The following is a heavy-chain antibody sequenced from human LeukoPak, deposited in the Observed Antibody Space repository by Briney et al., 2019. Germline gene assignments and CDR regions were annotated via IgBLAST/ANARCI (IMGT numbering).Heavy chain of an antibody. Sequence: ASVKVSCKASGYTFTGYNIHSVRQAPGQGLEWMGWINPNSGGTNYAQKFQGRVTMTTDTSTSTAYMELRSLRSDDTAVYYCARTVVTVTTYSFDYWGQGTLVTVSS. CDR1: GYTFTGYN. J-gene: IGHJ4*02. V-gene: IGHV1-2*02. D-gene: IGHD4-11*01. CDR3: ARTVVTVTTYSFDY. CDR2: INPNSGGT.